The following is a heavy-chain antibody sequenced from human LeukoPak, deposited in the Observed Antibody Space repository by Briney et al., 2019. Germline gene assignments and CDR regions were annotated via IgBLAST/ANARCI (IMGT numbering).Heavy chain of an antibody. CDR1: EFTFSNYW. D-gene: IGHD3-16*01. Sequence: GGSLRLSCAASEFTFSNYWMSWVRQAPGKGLEWVANIKQDGSEKDYVDSVKGRFTISRDNAKKSLYLQMNSLRAEDTAVYYCARGPSSGNALNYWGQGTLVTVSS. CDR2: IKQDGSEK. CDR3: ARGPSSGNALNY. J-gene: IGHJ4*02. V-gene: IGHV3-7*04.